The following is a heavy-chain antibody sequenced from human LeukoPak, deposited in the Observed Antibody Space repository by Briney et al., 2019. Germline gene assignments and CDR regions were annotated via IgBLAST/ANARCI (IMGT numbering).Heavy chain of an antibody. D-gene: IGHD4-23*01. CDR2: INHSGST. J-gene: IGHJ4*02. Sequence: SETLSLTCTVSGGSISGYYWSWIRQPPGKGLKWIGEINHSGSTNYNPSLKSRVTISVDTSKNQFSLKLSSVTAADTAVYYCARGGLTYGGNSNYWGQGTLVTVSS. V-gene: IGHV4-34*01. CDR3: ARGGLTYGGNSNY. CDR1: GGSISGYY.